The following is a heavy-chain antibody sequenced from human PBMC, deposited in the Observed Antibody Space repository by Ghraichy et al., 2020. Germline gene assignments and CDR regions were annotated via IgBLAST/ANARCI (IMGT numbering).Heavy chain of an antibody. CDR1: GFTFSSYW. CDR2: IKFDGSST. J-gene: IGHJ4*02. D-gene: IGHD2-15*01. Sequence: ETLRLSCAASGFTFSSYWMHWVRQAPGKGLVWVSRIKFDGSSTSYADSVKGRFTISRDNAKNTLYLQMNSLRAEDTAVYYCARALHVGDWGQGTLVTVSS. V-gene: IGHV3-74*01. CDR3: ARALHVGD.